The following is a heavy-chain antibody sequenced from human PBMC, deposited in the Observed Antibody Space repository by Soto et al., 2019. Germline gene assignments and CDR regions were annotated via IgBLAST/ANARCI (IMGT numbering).Heavy chain of an antibody. V-gene: IGHV1-8*01. CDR1: GYTFGNND. Sequence: ASVKVSCKASGYTFGNNDISWVRQATGQGLEWMGWMNPNSGNTGYAQKFQGRVSMTRNTSITTACLELSSLRSDDTAIYYCARMATSGTLNWFDPWGQGTLVTVSS. CDR3: ARMATSGTLNWFDP. J-gene: IGHJ5*02. CDR2: MNPNSGNT.